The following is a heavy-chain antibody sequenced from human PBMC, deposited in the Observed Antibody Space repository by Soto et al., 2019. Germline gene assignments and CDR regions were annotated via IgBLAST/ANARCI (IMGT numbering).Heavy chain of an antibody. Sequence: QVQLVQSGGEVKKPGASVKVSCKTSVYSFTTYGISWVRQAPGQGLEWMGWISAYNGNTNYAQKLQDRVTMTTDTSTSTAYRELRSLRSDDTPVYYCAREGPAPYYYSGMDVWGQGSTVTVSS. J-gene: IGHJ6*02. CDR1: VYSFTTYG. CDR3: AREGPAPYYYSGMDV. V-gene: IGHV1-18*01. CDR2: ISAYNGNT.